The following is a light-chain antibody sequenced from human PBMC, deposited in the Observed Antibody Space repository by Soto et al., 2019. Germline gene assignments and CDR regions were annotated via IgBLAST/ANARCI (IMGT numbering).Light chain of an antibody. V-gene: IGLV2-11*01. J-gene: IGLJ1*01. CDR1: SSDVGGYDY. Sequence: QSALTQRRSVSGSPGQSVTISCTGTSSDVGGYDYVSWYQQHPGKAPKLMIYDVIKRPSGVPDRFSGSKSGNSASLTISGLQAEDEADYFCCSYAGSYTYVFGTGTKVTVL. CDR2: DVI. CDR3: CSYAGSYTYV.